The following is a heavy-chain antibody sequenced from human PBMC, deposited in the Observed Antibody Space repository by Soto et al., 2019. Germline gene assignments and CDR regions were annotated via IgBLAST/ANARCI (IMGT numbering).Heavy chain of an antibody. CDR2: LYYIETT. CDR3: ARVEYSARAVRY. D-gene: IGHD1-26*01. CDR1: GGSINEYY. Sequence: SETLSLTCTVSGGSINEYYCSWIRQPPWKGLEWIGYLYYIETTNYNPSLKSRVTISLDTSKNQFSLKMNSVTAADTAVYYCARVEYSARAVRYCGQRTLVTVCS. V-gene: IGHV4-59*01. J-gene: IGHJ4*02.